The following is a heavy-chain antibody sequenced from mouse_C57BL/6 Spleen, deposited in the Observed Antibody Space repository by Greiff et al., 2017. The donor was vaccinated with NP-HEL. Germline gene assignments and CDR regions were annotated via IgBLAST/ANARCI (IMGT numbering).Heavy chain of an antibody. V-gene: IGHV3-6*01. CDR3: AREDDGSFAY. CDR1: GYSITSGYY. CDR2: ISYDGSN. Sequence: EVKLMESGPGLVKPSQSLSLTCSVTGYSITSGYYWNWIRQFPGNKLEWMGYISYDGSNNYNPSLKNRISITRDTSKNQFFLKLNSVTTEDTATYYCAREDDGSFAYWGQGTLVTVSA. D-gene: IGHD2-3*01. J-gene: IGHJ3*01.